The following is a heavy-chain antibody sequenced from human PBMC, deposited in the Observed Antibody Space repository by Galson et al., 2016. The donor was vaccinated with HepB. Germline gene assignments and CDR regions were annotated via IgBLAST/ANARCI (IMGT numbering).Heavy chain of an antibody. V-gene: IGHV3-33*01. D-gene: IGHD5-18*01. Sequence: SLRLSCAASGFTFSRYGMHWVRQAPGEGLESVAFIWYDGTNKFYADSVKGRFTISRDNSKNTLYLHMNSLRAEDTAVYYCRVETAYWGQGTLVTIFS. CDR1: GFTFSRYG. J-gene: IGHJ4*02. CDR3: RVETAY. CDR2: IWYDGTNK.